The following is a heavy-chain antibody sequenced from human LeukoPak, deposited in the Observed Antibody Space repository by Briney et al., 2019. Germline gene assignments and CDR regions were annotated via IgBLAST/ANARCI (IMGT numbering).Heavy chain of an antibody. CDR1: GFTFSSYW. CDR2: INSYGSST. CDR3: ARGYEPDYYYYGMDV. J-gene: IGHJ6*02. V-gene: IGHV3-74*01. Sequence: GGSLRLSCAASGFTFSSYWMHWVRQAPGKGLVWFSRINSYGSSTSYADSVKGRFTISRDNAKNTLYLQMNSLRAEDTAVYYCARGYEPDYYYYGMDVWGQGTTVTVSS. D-gene: IGHD3-16*01.